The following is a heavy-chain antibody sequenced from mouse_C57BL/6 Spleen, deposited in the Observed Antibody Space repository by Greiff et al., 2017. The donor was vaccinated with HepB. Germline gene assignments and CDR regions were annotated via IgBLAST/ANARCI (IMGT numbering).Heavy chain of an antibody. Sequence: VKLQQPGAELVRPGSSVKLSCKASGYTFTSYWMHWVKQRPIQGLEWIGNIDPSDSETHYNQKFKDKATLTVDKSSSTAYMQLSSLTSEDSAVYYCARFTTVVPDVWGTGTTVTVSS. CDR3: ARFTTVVPDV. CDR1: GYTFTSYW. V-gene: IGHV1-52*01. D-gene: IGHD1-1*01. CDR2: IDPSDSET. J-gene: IGHJ1*03.